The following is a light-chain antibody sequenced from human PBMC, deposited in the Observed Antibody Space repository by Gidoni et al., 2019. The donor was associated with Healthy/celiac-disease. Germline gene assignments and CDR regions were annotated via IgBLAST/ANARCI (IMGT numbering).Light chain of an antibody. J-gene: IGLJ3*02. V-gene: IGLV1-40*01. CDR1: GSNIGAGYD. Sequence: SCTGSGSNIGAGYDVHWYQQLPGTAPKLLIYGNSNRPSGVPDRFSGSKSGTSASLAITGLQAEDEADYYCQSYDSSLSGWVFGGGTKLTVL. CDR3: QSYDSSLSGWV. CDR2: GNS.